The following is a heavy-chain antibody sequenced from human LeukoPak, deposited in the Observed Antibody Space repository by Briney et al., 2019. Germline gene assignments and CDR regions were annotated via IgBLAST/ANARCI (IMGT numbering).Heavy chain of an antibody. D-gene: IGHD6-13*01. V-gene: IGHV3-30*18. CDR2: ISYDGSDK. Sequence: PGRSLRLSCEASGFTFNTYGMHWVRQPPGKGLEWVALISYDGSDKIYTDSVKGRFTISRDNSESTLYLQMDSLRGDDAAVYYCAKAVGRISWSFDYWGQGALVTVSS. CDR3: AKAVGRISWSFDY. J-gene: IGHJ4*02. CDR1: GFTFNTYG.